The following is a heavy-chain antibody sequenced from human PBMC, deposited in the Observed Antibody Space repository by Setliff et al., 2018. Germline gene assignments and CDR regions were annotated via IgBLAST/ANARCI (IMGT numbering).Heavy chain of an antibody. CDR2: IYFGGNT. V-gene: IGHV4-39*07. J-gene: IGHJ3*02. CDR3: ARDASASDGRNAFDI. Sequence: SETLSLTCTVPGGSISDNGYFWGWVRQPPGKGLEWIGNIYFGGNTYFNPYFKSRVTMSIDTSNSQFSLKLSSVTAADTAIYYCARDASASDGRNAFDIWGQGTMVTVSS. D-gene: IGHD1-26*01. CDR1: GGSISDNGYF.